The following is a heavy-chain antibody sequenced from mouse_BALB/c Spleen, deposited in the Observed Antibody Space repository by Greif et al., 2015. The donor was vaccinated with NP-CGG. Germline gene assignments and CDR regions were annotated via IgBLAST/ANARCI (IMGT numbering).Heavy chain of an antibody. Sequence: QVQLQQSGAELVMPGASVKMSCKASGYTFTDYWMHWVKQRPGQGLEWIGAIDTSDSYTSYNQKFKGKATLTVDESSSTAYMQLSSLTSEDSAVYYCASRLFYSMDYWGQGTSVTVSS. CDR2: IDTSDSYT. J-gene: IGHJ4*01. CDR1: GYTFTDYW. CDR3: ASRLFYSMDY. V-gene: IGHV1-69*01.